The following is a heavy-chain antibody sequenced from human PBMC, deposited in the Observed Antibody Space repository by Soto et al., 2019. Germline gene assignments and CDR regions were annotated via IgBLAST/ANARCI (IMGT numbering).Heavy chain of an antibody. V-gene: IGHV3-23*01. CDR1: GFNFNNFA. Sequence: GGSLRLSCAASGFNFNNFAMSWVRQAPGKGLEWISAVSGSGASTYYADSVKGRFTISRDNSKNTLYLQMNSLRVEDTAVYYCAKARSFPVVGAALDYWGRGTLVTVSS. CDR2: VSGSGAST. CDR3: AKARSFPVVGAALDY. J-gene: IGHJ4*02. D-gene: IGHD1-26*01.